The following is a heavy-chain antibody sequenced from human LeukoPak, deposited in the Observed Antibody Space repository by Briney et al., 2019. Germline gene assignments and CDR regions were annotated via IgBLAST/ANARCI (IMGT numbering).Heavy chain of an antibody. D-gene: IGHD3-3*01. V-gene: IGHV1-8*01. CDR2: MNPNSGNT. J-gene: IGHJ4*02. CDR1: GYTFTSYD. CDR3: ARNLITIFGVVIQAFAY. Sequence: ASVKVSCKASGYTFTSYDINRVRQATGQGLEWMGWMNPNSGNTGYAQKFQGRVTMTRNTSISTAYMELSSLRSEDTAVYYCARNLITIFGVVIQAFAYWGQGTLVTVSS.